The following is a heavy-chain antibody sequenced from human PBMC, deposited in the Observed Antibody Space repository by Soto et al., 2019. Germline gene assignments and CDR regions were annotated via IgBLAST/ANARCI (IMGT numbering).Heavy chain of an antibody. CDR1: GFTFSSYS. D-gene: IGHD3-3*01. CDR2: ISSSSSYI. CDR3: ARDSAIKIFGVIHNIDY. Sequence: PEGSLRLSCAASGFTFSSYSMNWVRQAPGKGLEWVSSISSSSSYIYYADSVKGRFTISRDNDKNSLYLQMNSLRAEDTAVYYCARDSAIKIFGVIHNIDYWGQGNLVTVSS. V-gene: IGHV3-21*01. J-gene: IGHJ4*02.